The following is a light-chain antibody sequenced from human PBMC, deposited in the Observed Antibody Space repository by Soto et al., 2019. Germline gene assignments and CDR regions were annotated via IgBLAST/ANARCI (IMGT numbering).Light chain of an antibody. CDR3: QQYGSSPRT. V-gene: IGKV3-20*01. J-gene: IGKJ1*01. CDR1: QSVSSSY. CDR2: GAS. Sequence: EIVLTQSPGTLSLSPGERATLFCRASQSVSSSYLAWYQQKPGQAPRLLIHGASSRATGIPDRFSGSGSGTDFTLTISRLEPEDFAVYYCQQYGSSPRTFGQGTKVEIK.